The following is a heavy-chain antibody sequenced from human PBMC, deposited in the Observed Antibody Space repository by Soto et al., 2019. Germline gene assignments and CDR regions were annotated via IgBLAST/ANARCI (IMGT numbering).Heavy chain of an antibody. CDR1: GFTFSSYG. Sequence: GGSLRLSCAASGFTFSSYGMHWVRQAPGKGLEWVAVIWYDGSNKYYADSVKGRFTISRDNSKNTLYLQMNSLRAEDTAVYYCATLVPAAILDFDYWGQGTLVTVSS. D-gene: IGHD2-2*02. V-gene: IGHV3-30*02. J-gene: IGHJ4*02. CDR3: ATLVPAAILDFDY. CDR2: IWYDGSNK.